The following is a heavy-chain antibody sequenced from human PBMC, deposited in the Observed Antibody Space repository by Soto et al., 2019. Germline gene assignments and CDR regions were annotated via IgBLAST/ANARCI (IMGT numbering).Heavy chain of an antibody. CDR2: IYYSGST. Sequence: PSETLSLTCTVSGGSISSGGYYWSWIRQHPGKGLEWIGYIYYSGSTYYNPSLKSRVTISVDTSKNQFSLKLSSVTAADTAVYYCARIFTGYSSSWYPNYYYYGMDVWGQGTPVTVSS. J-gene: IGHJ6*02. V-gene: IGHV4-31*03. D-gene: IGHD6-13*01. CDR1: GGSISSGGYY. CDR3: ARIFTGYSSSWYPNYYYYGMDV.